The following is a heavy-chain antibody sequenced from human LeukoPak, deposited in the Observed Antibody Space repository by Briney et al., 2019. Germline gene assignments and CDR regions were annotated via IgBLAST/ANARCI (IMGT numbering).Heavy chain of an antibody. CDR2: ISTSLPT. Sequence: SETLSLTCTVSGVSTSSGYWSWIRQPAGKGLEWMGRISTSLPTYYNPSLKSRVAMSLDTSENHFPLRLNSVTAADTAVYYCARGYGSGSYSTWGQGTLVTVSS. J-gene: IGHJ5*02. D-gene: IGHD3-10*01. CDR3: ARGYGSGSYST. V-gene: IGHV4-4*07. CDR1: GVSTSSGY.